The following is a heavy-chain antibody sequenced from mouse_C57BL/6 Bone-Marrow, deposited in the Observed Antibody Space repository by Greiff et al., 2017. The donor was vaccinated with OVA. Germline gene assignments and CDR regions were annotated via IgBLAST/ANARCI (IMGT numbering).Heavy chain of an antibody. CDR1: GYTFTSYW. V-gene: IGHV1-50*01. Sequence: QVQLQQPGAELVKPGASVKLSCKASGYTFTSYWMQWVKQRPGQGLEWIGEIDPSDSYTNYNQKFKDKATLTVDKSSSTAYMQLSSLTSEDSAVYYCAREGGTKYFDYWGQGTTLTVSS. J-gene: IGHJ2*01. D-gene: IGHD2-14*01. CDR3: AREGGTKYFDY. CDR2: IDPSDSYT.